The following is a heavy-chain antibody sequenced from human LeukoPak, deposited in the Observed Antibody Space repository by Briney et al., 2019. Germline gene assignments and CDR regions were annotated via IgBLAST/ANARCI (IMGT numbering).Heavy chain of an antibody. CDR2: IYPGDPDT. D-gene: IGHD1-26*01. V-gene: IGHV5-51*01. Sequence: GESLKISCKGSGYSFTSYWIGWVRQMPGKGLEWMGIIYPGDPDTRYSPSFQGQVTISADKSISTAYLQWSNLKASDTAMYYCARQLRRWELLPSDAFDIWGQGTMVTVSS. CDR1: GYSFTSYW. J-gene: IGHJ3*02. CDR3: ARQLRRWELLPSDAFDI.